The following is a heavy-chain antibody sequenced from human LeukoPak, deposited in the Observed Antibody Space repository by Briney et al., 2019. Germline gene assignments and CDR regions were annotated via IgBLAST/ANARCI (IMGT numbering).Heavy chain of an antibody. D-gene: IGHD3-10*01. CDR2: ISRGATTI. CDR3: ARRPPPSAITMIRGVRNTKYYFDS. V-gene: IGHV3-48*03. Sequence: GGSLRLSCAASGFTFSSYEMNWVRQAPGKGLEWVSSISRGATTIYYADSVKGRFTISRDNAKNSLYLQMNSLRAEDTAVYYCARRPPPSAITMIRGVRNTKYYFDSWGQGTLVTVSS. J-gene: IGHJ4*02. CDR1: GFTFSSYE.